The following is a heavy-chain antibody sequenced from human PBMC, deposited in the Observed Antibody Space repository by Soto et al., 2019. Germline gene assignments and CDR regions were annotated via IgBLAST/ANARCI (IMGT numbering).Heavy chain of an antibody. CDR2: IIPIFGTA. D-gene: IGHD2-21*02. CDR3: ACRRGGNSDYYYYYGMDV. J-gene: IGHJ6*02. Sequence: QVQLVQSGAEVKKPGSSVKVSCKASGGTFSSYAISWVRQAPGQGLEWMGGIIPIFGTANYAQKFQGRVTITADESTSTAYMELSSLRSEDTAVYYCACRRGGNSDYYYYYGMDVWGQGTMVTVSS. V-gene: IGHV1-69*12. CDR1: GGTFSSYA.